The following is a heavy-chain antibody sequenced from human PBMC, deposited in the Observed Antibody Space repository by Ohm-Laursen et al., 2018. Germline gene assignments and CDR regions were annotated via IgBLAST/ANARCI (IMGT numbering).Heavy chain of an antibody. J-gene: IGHJ4*02. CDR1: GFTFSTHG. CDR2: IWDDGSKK. V-gene: IGHV3-33*01. D-gene: IGHD5-24*01. Sequence: SLRLSCTASGFTFSTHGMHWIRQAPGKGLEWVAVIWDDGSKKFYADSVKGRFTISRDDSKNTLYLQMNSLRVEDTAVYYCAREDGSNNKAVYWGQGTLVTVSS. CDR3: AREDGSNNKAVY.